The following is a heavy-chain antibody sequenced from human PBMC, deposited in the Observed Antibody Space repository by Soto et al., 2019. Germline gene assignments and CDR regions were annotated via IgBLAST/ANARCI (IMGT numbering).Heavy chain of an antibody. CDR1: GFSFRAYG. CDR3: GREEVGDGPEKSKNWEPPWSWE. D-gene: IGHD1-26*01. Sequence: QVQLVASGGGVVQPGASLRLSCAASGFSFRAYGMHWVRQAPGKGLEWVAVIWYDGNSKFYADSVKGRLTVSRDNFEDTLYPQMNSLRVDYTAVYSGGREEVGDGPEKSKNWEPPWSWEWGQGAPVTVSS. CDR2: IWYDGNSK. J-gene: IGHJ4*02. V-gene: IGHV3-33*01.